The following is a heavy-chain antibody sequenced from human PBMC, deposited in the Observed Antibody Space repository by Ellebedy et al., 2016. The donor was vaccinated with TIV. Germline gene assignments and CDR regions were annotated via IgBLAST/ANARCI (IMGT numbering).Heavy chain of an antibody. CDR1: PYTFASNF. V-gene: IGHV1-46*01. D-gene: IGHD2-2*01. J-gene: IGHJ3*02. CDR2: INTGGGGT. Sequence: ASVKVSCXASPYTFASNFMHWVRQAPGQGLEWMGAINTGGGGTSYAQEFQGRVTVARDTSTSTVYMELSSLRSEDTAIYFCASEGYCSGATCSGGFDMWGQGTMVAVSS. CDR3: ASEGYCSGATCSGGFDM.